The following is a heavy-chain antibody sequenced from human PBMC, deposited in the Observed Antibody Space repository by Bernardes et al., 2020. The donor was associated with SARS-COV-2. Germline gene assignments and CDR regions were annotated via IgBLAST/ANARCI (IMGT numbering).Heavy chain of an antibody. CDR1: GFIVSINY. CDR2: VYSGAKT. Sequence: GGSLRLSCAASGFIVSINYMSWVRQAPGKGLEWVSVVYSGAKTYYADSVKGRFTISRDNSKNTLYLQMNSLRAEDTAVYYCARVIPYYDSSGYPDYYFDYWGQGTLVTVSS. J-gene: IGHJ4*02. V-gene: IGHV3-53*01. D-gene: IGHD3-22*01. CDR3: ARVIPYYDSSGYPDYYFDY.